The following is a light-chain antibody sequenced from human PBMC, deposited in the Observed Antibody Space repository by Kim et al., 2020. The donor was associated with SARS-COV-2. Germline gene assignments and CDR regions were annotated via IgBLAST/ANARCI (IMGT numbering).Light chain of an antibody. Sequence: ALGKTGRITCGGNSIGSKSVHWYQQKPGRAPVLVIYYGSDRPAGIPERFSGSNSGNTATLTISRVEAGDEADYYCQVWDSSSDHPVFGGGTQLTVL. J-gene: IGLJ3*02. CDR2: YGS. CDR3: QVWDSSSDHPV. V-gene: IGLV3-21*04. CDR1: SIGSKS.